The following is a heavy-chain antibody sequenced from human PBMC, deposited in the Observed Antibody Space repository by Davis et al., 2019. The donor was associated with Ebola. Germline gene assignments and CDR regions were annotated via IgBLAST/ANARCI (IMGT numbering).Heavy chain of an antibody. J-gene: IGHJ4*02. CDR2: IKHDGSGT. CDR1: GFTFSNYR. CDR3: ARFFGYFDWGYFDY. Sequence: GESLKISCAASGFTFSNYRMHWVRQDPGTGLMWVSRIKHDGSGTNYADSVKGRFTISRDNTKNTLYLQMNSLSVDDTAVYYCARFFGYFDWGYFDYWGQGTLVTVSS. D-gene: IGHD3-9*01. V-gene: IGHV3-74*01.